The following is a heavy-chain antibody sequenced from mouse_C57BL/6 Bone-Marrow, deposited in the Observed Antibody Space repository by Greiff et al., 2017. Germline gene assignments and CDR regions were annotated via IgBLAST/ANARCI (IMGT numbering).Heavy chain of an antibody. Sequence: VQLQQSGPVLVKPGASVKMSCKASGYTFTDYYMNWVKQSHGKSLEWIGVINPYNGGTSYNQKFKGKATLTVDKSSSTAYMELNSLTSEDSAVYYCARSGLLRYYAMDYWGQGTSVTVSS. CDR1: GYTFTDYY. V-gene: IGHV1-19*01. CDR2: INPYNGGT. D-gene: IGHD1-1*01. J-gene: IGHJ4*01. CDR3: ARSGLLRYYAMDY.